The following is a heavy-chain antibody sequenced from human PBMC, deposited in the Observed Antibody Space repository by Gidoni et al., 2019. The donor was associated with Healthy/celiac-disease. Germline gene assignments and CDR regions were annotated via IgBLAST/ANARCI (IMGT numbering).Heavy chain of an antibody. CDR1: GYTFTSYG. J-gene: IGHJ4*02. CDR2: ISAYNGNT. V-gene: IGHV1-18*01. Sequence: QVQLVQSGAEVKKPGASVKVSCKASGYTFTSYGISWVRQAPGQGLEWMGWISAYNGNTNCAQSPKGRVTMTTDTSTSTAYMGLGSLRSDDPAVYYCARDQAVITAVLVYWGQGTLVTVSS. D-gene: IGHD6-25*01. CDR3: ARDQAVITAVLVY.